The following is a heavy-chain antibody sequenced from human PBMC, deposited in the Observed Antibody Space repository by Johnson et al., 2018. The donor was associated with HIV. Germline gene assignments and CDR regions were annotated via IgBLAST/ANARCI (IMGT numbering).Heavy chain of an antibody. CDR1: GFTVSSNY. V-gene: IGHV3-66*02. Sequence: VLLVESGGGLVQPGGSLRLSCAASGFTVSSNYMSWVRQAPGKGLEWVSVIYSGGSTYYADSVKGRFTISRDNSKNTLYLQMNSLRPEDTAVYYCASGSGSYLSAFDIWGQGTMVTVSS. J-gene: IGHJ3*02. D-gene: IGHD1-26*01. CDR3: ASGSGSYLSAFDI. CDR2: IYSGGST.